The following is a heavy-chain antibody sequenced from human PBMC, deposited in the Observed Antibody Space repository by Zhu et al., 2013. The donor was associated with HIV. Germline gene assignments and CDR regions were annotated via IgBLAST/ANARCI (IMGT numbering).Heavy chain of an antibody. V-gene: IGHV1-2*02. D-gene: IGHD3-3*01. CDR1: GYTFTAYY. J-gene: IGHJ6*02. CDR3: ATSRERYYNFWSGTPMDV. CDR2: INPNSGDT. Sequence: QVQLVQSGAEVKKPGASVNVSCKASGYTFTAYYIHWVRQAPGQGLEWMGWINPNSGDTNSAQKFQGRVTMTRDTSITTAYMELSRLRSDDTAVYYCATSRERYYNFWSGTPMDVWGQGTTVTVSS.